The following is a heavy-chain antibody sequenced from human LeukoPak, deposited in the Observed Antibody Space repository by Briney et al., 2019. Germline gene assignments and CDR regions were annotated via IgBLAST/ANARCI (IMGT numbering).Heavy chain of an antibody. Sequence: GGSLRLSCAGSGFTFGGYGMHWFRQTRGKGLEWVAVIAYDGRRAFYADSVKGRFTISRDNSKNTMSVQMDDLRAEDTAVYYCTRYNNDHFDYWGQGTLVTVSS. J-gene: IGHJ4*02. CDR3: TRYNNDHFDY. D-gene: IGHD1-14*01. V-gene: IGHV3-33*01. CDR1: GFTFGGYG. CDR2: IAYDGRRA.